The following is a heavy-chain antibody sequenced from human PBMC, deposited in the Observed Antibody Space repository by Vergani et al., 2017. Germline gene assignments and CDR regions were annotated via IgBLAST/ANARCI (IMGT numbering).Heavy chain of an antibody. J-gene: IGHJ6*03. CDR1: GVALSSHW. Sequence: EVQLAESGGDLVQPGGSLTLSCAASGVALSSHWVYWVRQGPGKGLVWVSYMDSDGSITNYADSVKGRFTISIDNAKNTVYLQMNSLRADDTGIYYCARGLTSISDYYFFYMDVWGKGTTVTVS. CDR2: MDSDGSIT. CDR3: ARGLTSISDYYFFYMDV. V-gene: IGHV3-74*01. D-gene: IGHD2/OR15-2a*01.